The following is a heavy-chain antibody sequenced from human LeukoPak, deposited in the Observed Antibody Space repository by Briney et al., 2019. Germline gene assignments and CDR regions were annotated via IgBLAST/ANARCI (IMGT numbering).Heavy chain of an antibody. CDR2: INPNNGGT. Sequence: GASVKVSCKASGYTFSDYYMHWVRQAPGQGLEWMGWINPNNGGTNNAQKFQGRVTMTRDPSISTAYMELSRLTSDDTAVYYCARGHESKKPISPDYWGQGTLVTVSS. V-gene: IGHV1-2*02. J-gene: IGHJ4*02. CDR1: GYTFSDYY. D-gene: IGHD4-11*01. CDR3: ARGHESKKPISPDY.